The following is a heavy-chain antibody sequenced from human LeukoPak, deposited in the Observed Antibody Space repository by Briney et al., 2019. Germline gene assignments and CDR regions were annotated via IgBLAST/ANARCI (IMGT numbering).Heavy chain of an antibody. Sequence: GGSLRLSCAASGFNFRDSAMHWVRQPPGKGLEGVAVTSYDGTNKYYADSVKGRFTISRDNSKNLLFLQTNSLTSEDAAVYYCARETRGNDYWGQGTLVTVSS. J-gene: IGHJ4*02. CDR3: ARETRGNDY. D-gene: IGHD3-10*01. CDR1: GFNFRDSA. CDR2: TSYDGTNK. V-gene: IGHV3-30*04.